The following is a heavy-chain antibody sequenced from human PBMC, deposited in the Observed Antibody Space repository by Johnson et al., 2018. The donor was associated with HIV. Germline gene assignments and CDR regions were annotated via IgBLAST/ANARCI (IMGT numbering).Heavy chain of an antibody. J-gene: IGHJ3*02. CDR1: GFTFSNAW. V-gene: IGHV3-15*01. D-gene: IGHD3-16*01. Sequence: VQLVESGGGLVQPGRSLRLSCAASGFTFSNAWMSWVRQAPGKGLEWVGRIKSKTDGGTTDYAAPVKGRFTISRDDSKNTLYLQMNSLKTDDTAVYYCTNQALNGGGGAFDIWGQGTMVTVSS. CDR3: TNQALNGGGGAFDI. CDR2: IKSKTDGGTT.